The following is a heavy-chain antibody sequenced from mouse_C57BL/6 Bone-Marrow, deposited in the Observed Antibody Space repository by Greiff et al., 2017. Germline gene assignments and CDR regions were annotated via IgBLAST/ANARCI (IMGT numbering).Heavy chain of an antibody. CDR3: ARYYYGMDY. Sequence: QVQLQQSGAELARPGASVKLSCKASGYTFTSSGISWVKQRTGQGLEWIGEIYPRSGNTYYNEKFKGKATLTADKSSSTAYMELRSLTSEDSAVYFCARYYYGMDYWGQGTSVTVSS. J-gene: IGHJ4*01. V-gene: IGHV1-81*01. CDR2: IYPRSGNT. CDR1: GYTFTSSG.